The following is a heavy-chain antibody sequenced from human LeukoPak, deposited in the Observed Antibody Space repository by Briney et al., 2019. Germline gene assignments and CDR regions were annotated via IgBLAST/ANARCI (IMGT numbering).Heavy chain of an antibody. CDR3: ASLYYDFWSGYYRFDY. D-gene: IGHD3-3*01. V-gene: IGHV4-31*11. CDR2: IYYSGST. CDR1: GDSISSGGYS. J-gene: IGHJ4*02. Sequence: SETLSLTCAVSGDSISSGGYSWSWIRQPPGKGLEWIGYIYYSGSTYYNPSLKSRVTISVDTSKNQFSLKLSSVTAADTAVYYCASLYYDFWSGYYRFDYWGQGTLVTVSS.